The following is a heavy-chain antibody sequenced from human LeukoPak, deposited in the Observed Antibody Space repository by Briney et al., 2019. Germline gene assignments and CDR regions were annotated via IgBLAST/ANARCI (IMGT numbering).Heavy chain of an antibody. D-gene: IGHD3-3*01. V-gene: IGHV4-59*01. CDR1: GASISSYY. CDR2: IYYSGST. J-gene: IGHJ5*02. CDR3: ARWSGNNWFDP. Sequence: PSETLSLTCNVSGASISSYYWSWIRQPPGKGLEWIGYIYYSGSTNYNPSLKSRVTISLDTSKNQFSLKMSSVTAADTAVYYCARWSGNNWFDPWGQGTLVIVSS.